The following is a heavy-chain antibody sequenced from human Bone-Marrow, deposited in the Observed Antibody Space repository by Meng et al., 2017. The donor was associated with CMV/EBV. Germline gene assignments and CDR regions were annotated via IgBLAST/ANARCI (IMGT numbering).Heavy chain of an antibody. CDR2: MNPNSGNT. CDR1: GYTITSYD. D-gene: IGHD3-16*01. V-gene: IGHV1-8*03. CDR3: ARGRTLGDY. J-gene: IGHJ4*02. Sequence: ASALVSCNASGYTITSYDINWVRQATGQGLEWMGWMNPNSGNTGYAQKFQGRVTITRNTSISTAYMELSSLRSEDAAVYYCARGRTLGDYWGQGTLVTVSS.